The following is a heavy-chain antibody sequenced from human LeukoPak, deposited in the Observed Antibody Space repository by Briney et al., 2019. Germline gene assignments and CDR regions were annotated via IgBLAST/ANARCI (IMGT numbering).Heavy chain of an antibody. Sequence: TGGSLRLSCAASGFTFNSAAMTWVRQAPGKGLEWVSVVSNTGANTYYADSVKGRFTISRDNSKNTLYLQMNSLRAEDTAIYYCAKDLQGSYWGQGTLVTVSS. V-gene: IGHV3-23*01. CDR2: VSNTGANT. CDR3: AKDLQGSY. J-gene: IGHJ4*02. CDR1: GFTFNSAA.